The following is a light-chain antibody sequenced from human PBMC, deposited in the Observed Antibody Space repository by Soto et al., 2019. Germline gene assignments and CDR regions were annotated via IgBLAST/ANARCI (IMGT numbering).Light chain of an antibody. CDR3: QQRSNWPPWT. CDR2: DVS. CDR1: QSLSSS. V-gene: IGKV3-11*01. Sequence: EIVLTQSPATLSLSPGERATLSCRASQSLSSSLAWYQQKPGQAPRLLIYDVSTRATGIPARFSGSGSGTDFTLTISSLEPEDFAVYYCQQRSNWPPWTFGQGTKVEIK. J-gene: IGKJ1*01.